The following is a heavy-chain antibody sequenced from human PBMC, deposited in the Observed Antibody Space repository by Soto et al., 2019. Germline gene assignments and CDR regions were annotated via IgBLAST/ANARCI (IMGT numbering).Heavy chain of an antibody. CDR2: TYYRSKWYN. J-gene: IGHJ3*02. V-gene: IGHV6-1*01. D-gene: IGHD2-21*01. CDR3: ARDGLVISAFDI. Sequence: SRTLSLTCAISGDSVSSNSAAWNWIRQSPSRGLEWLGRTYYRSKWYNDYAVSVKSRITINPESSKNQFSLQLNSVTHDDTAVYYCARDGLVISAFDIWGQGTMVTVSS. CDR1: GDSVSSNSAA.